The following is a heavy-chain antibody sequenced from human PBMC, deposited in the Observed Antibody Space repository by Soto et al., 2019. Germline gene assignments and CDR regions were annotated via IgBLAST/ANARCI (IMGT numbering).Heavy chain of an antibody. CDR1: GFTFSSYA. D-gene: IGHD3-22*01. Sequence: QVQLVESGGGVVQPGRSLRLSCAASGFTFSSYAMHWVRQAPGKGLEWVALISYDGSDKDYPDSVKGRFTISRDNSRNTLFLQMNSLRAEDTAVYYCARDYYKYYDSSGYYRSPAYWGQGTLVTVSS. V-gene: IGHV3-30-3*01. J-gene: IGHJ4*02. CDR2: ISYDGSDK. CDR3: ARDYYKYYDSSGYYRSPAY.